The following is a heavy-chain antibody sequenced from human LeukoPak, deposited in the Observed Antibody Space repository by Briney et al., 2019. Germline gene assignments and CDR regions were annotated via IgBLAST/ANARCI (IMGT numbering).Heavy chain of an antibody. CDR1: GGTFNRYT. D-gene: IGHD4-23*01. Sequence: GASVKVSRKASGGTFNRYTTSWVRQAPGQGLEWMGGIIPIFGATNFVQKFRGRLTITADESTSTAYMELNGLTSDDTAVYYCARDGPANSFFESWGQGTLVTVSS. CDR3: ARDGPANSFFES. V-gene: IGHV1-69*13. CDR2: IIPIFGAT. J-gene: IGHJ4*02.